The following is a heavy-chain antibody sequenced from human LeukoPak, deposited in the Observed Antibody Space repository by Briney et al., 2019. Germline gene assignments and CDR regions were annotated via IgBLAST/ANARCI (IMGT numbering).Heavy chain of an antibody. CDR2: IIPIFGTA. CDR3: ARAGDILTGSPFLWFDP. CDR1: GYTFTGYY. J-gene: IGHJ5*02. D-gene: IGHD3-9*01. Sequence: SVKVSCKASGYTFTGYYMHWVRQAPGQGLEWMGRIIPIFGTANYAQKFQGRVTITTDESTSTAYMELSSLRSEDTAVYYCARAGDILTGSPFLWFDPWGQGTLVTVSS. V-gene: IGHV1-69*05.